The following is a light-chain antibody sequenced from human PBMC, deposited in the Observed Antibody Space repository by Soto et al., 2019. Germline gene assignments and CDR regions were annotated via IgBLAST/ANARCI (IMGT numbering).Light chain of an antibody. CDR2: DVS. CDR1: SSDVGGYNY. CDR3: SSYTCSSTPYV. J-gene: IGLJ1*01. V-gene: IGLV2-14*01. Sequence: QSVLTQPASVSGSPGQSITISCTGTSSDVGGYNYVSWYQQHPGKAPKLMIYDVSNRPSGVSNRFSGSKSGNTASLTISGLHAEDESDYYCSSYTCSSTPYVFGTGTKLTVL.